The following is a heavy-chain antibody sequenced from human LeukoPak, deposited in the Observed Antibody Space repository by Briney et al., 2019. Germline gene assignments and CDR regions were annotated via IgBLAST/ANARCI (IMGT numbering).Heavy chain of an antibody. D-gene: IGHD3-10*01. J-gene: IGHJ4*02. V-gene: IGHV4-34*01. CDR3: ASDRSVLWFGELYDY. CDR1: GGSFSGYY. Sequence: SETLSLTCAVYGGSFSGYYWSWIRQPPGKGLEWIGEINHSGSTNYNPSLKSRVTISVDTSKNQFSLKLSSVTAADTAVYYCASDRSVLWFGELYDYWGRGTLVTVSS. CDR2: INHSGST.